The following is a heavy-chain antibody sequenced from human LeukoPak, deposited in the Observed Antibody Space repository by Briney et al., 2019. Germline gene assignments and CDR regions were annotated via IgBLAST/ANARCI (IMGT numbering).Heavy chain of an antibody. V-gene: IGHV4-4*07. J-gene: IGHJ5*02. CDR2: IYVSGST. CDR3: ARNLGSGSYYWFDP. Sequence: SETLSLTCTVSGGSISSYYWSWIRQPAGKGLEWIGRIYVSGSTNYSPSLKSRVTMSVDTSKNQFSLKLGSVTAADTAVYYCARNLGSGSYYWFDPWGQGTLVTVSS. D-gene: IGHD3-10*02. CDR1: GGSISSYY.